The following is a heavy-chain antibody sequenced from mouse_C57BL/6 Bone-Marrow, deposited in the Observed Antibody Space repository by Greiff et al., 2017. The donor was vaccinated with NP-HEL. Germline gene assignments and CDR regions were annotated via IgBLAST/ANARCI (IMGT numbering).Heavy chain of an antibody. V-gene: IGHV1-15*01. Sequence: ESGAELVRPGASVTLSCKASGYTFTDYEMHWVKQTPVHGLEWIGAIDPETGGTAYNQKFKGKAILTADKSSSTAYMELRSLTSEDSAVYYCTRFYYWGQGTTLTVSS. CDR3: TRFYY. CDR1: GYTFTDYE. CDR2: IDPETGGT. J-gene: IGHJ2*01.